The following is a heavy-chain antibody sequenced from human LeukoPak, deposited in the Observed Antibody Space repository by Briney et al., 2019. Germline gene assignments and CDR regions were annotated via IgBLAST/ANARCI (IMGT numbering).Heavy chain of an antibody. CDR2: ISYDGSNK. Sequence: GGSLRLSCAASGFTFSSYAMHWVRQAPGKGLEWVAVISYDGSNKYYADSVKGRFTISRDNSENTLFLQMNSLRPEDTAVYFCARERSSGWYELNYWGLGNLVTVSS. CDR3: ARERSSGWYELNY. V-gene: IGHV3-30-3*01. J-gene: IGHJ4*02. D-gene: IGHD6-19*01. CDR1: GFTFSSYA.